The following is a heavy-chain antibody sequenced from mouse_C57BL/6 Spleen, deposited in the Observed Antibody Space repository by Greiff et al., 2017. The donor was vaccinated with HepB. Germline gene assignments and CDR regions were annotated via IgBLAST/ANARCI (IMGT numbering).Heavy chain of an antibody. Sequence: VQLKESGGGLVQPKGSLKLSCAASGFSFNTYAMNWVRQAPGKGLEWVARIRSKSNNYATYYADSVKDRFTISRDDSESMLYLQMNNLKTEDTAMYYCVRHYGSSYDYYAMDYWGQGTSVTVSS. CDR3: VRHYGSSYDYYAMDY. D-gene: IGHD1-1*01. J-gene: IGHJ4*01. CDR2: IRSKSNNYAT. V-gene: IGHV10-1*01. CDR1: GFSFNTYA.